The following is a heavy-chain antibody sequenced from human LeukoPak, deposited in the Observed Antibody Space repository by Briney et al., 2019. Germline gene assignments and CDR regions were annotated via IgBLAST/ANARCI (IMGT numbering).Heavy chain of an antibody. Sequence: ASVKVSCKASGYTFTSYYIHWVRQAPGQGLEWMGKINPSGGTTNNAQTFLGRLTMTRDTSTNTVYMELSSLRSEDTAVYYCARGGLGNYDILTGNYKYYYYMDVWGEGTTVTVSS. CDR2: INPSGGTT. J-gene: IGHJ6*03. V-gene: IGHV1-46*01. D-gene: IGHD3-9*01. CDR1: GYTFTSYY. CDR3: ARGGLGNYDILTGNYKYYYYMDV.